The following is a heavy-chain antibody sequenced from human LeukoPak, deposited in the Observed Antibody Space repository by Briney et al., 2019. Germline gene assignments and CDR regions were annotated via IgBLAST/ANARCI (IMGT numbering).Heavy chain of an antibody. Sequence: RASVKVSCKASGGTFSSYAISWVRQAPGQGLEWMGGIIPIFGTANYAQKFQGRVTITADESTSTAYMELSSLRSEDTAVYYCARDRGYYYGSGSYYNYWGQGTLVTVSS. J-gene: IGHJ4*02. CDR3: ARDRGYYYGSGSYYNY. D-gene: IGHD3-10*01. CDR1: GGTFSSYA. CDR2: IIPIFGTA. V-gene: IGHV1-69*13.